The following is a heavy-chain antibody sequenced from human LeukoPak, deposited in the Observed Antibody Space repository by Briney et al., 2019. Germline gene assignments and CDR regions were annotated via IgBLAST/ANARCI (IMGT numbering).Heavy chain of an antibody. CDR3: ARGLGHMVAKTHDFYYYGMDV. CDR1: GYTXTSYY. D-gene: IGHD2-21*01. V-gene: IGHV1-46*01. CDR2: INSSGGST. J-gene: IGHJ6*02. Sequence: ASVKVSCKASGYTXTSYYIHWVRQAPGQGLEWMGIINSSGGSTTYAQKFQGRVTMTRDTSTSRVYMELSSLRSEDTAVYYCARGLGHMVAKTHDFYYYGMDVWGQGTTVTVSS.